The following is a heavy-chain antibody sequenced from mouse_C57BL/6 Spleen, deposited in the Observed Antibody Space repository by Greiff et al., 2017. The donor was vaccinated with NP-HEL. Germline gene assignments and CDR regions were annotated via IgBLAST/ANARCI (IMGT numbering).Heavy chain of an antibody. CDR3: ARAYGLYYYAMDY. D-gene: IGHD1-1*02. Sequence: EVKLMESGPGLVKPSQSLSLTCSVTGYSITSGYYWNWIRQFPGTKLAWLGYISYDGSNNYNPSLKNRISITRDTSKNQFFLKLNSVTTEDTATYYCARAYGLYYYAMDYWGQGTSVTVSS. V-gene: IGHV3-6*01. CDR2: ISYDGSN. CDR1: GYSITSGYY. J-gene: IGHJ4*01.